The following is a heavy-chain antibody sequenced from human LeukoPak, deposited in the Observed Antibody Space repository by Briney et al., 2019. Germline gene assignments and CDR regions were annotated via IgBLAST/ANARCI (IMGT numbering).Heavy chain of an antibody. V-gene: IGHV3-30*04. CDR3: ARGGIQLWTSFDY. CDR2: ISYDGSNK. J-gene: IGHJ4*02. CDR1: GFTFSSYA. D-gene: IGHD5-18*01. Sequence: GRSLRLSCAASGFTFSSYAMHWVRQAPGKGLEWVAVISYDGSNKYYADSVKGRSTISRDNSKNTLYLQMNSLRAEDTAVYYCARGGIQLWTSFDYWGQGTLVTVSS.